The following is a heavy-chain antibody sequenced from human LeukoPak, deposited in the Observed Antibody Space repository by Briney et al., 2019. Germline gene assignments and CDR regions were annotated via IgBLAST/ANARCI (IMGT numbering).Heavy chain of an antibody. V-gene: IGHV4-39*07. CDR2: IYYSGST. J-gene: IGHJ5*02. D-gene: IGHD5-12*01. CDR1: GGSISSSSYY. CDR3: ARDGDSGYDWRWFDP. Sequence: PSETLSLTCTVSGGSISSSSYYWGWIRQPPGKGLEWIGSIYYSGSTYYNPSLKSRVTISVDTSKNQFSLKLSSVTAADTAVYYCARDGDSGYDWRWFDPWGQGTLVTVSS.